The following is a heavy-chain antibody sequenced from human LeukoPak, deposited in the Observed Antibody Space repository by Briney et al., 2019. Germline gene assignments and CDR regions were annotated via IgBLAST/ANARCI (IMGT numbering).Heavy chain of an antibody. J-gene: IGHJ4*02. V-gene: IGHV1-69*05. CDR3: ARLGDGYTDY. CDR1: GGTFSSYA. Sequence: ASVKVSCKASGGTFSSYAISWVRQAPGQGLEWMGRIIPIFGTANYAQKFQGRVTITTDESTSTAYMELSSPRSEDTAVYYCARLGDGYTDYWGQGTLVTVSS. CDR2: IIPIFGTA. D-gene: IGHD5-24*01.